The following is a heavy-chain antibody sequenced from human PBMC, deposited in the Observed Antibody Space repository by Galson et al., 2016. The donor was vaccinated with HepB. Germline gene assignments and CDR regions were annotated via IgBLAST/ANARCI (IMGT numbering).Heavy chain of an antibody. Sequence: SLRLSCAASGLTVSDTYMSWVRQAPGKGLEWVSLIYSNDTTYYADSVKGRFTISRDSSRNTLYLQMNSLKVEDTAVYYCAREAGVAIYVMDVWGQGATVTVSS. CDR1: GLTVSDTY. V-gene: IGHV3-53*01. CDR3: AREAGVAIYVMDV. J-gene: IGHJ6*02. D-gene: IGHD5-12*01. CDR2: IYSNDTT.